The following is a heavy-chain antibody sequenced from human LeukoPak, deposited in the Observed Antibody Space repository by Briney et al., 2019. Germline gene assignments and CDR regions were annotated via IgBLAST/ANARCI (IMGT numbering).Heavy chain of an antibody. V-gene: IGHV3-21*04. D-gene: IGHD6-19*01. Sequence: GGSLRLSCAASGFTFSRYSMNWVRQAPGKGLEWVSSISSSSTYIYYADSVKGRFTISRDNAKNSLYLQMNSLRAEDMALYYCAKDISRRLVPGTAFDIWGQGTMVTVSS. CDR1: GFTFSRYS. CDR2: ISSSSTYI. J-gene: IGHJ3*02. CDR3: AKDISRRLVPGTAFDI.